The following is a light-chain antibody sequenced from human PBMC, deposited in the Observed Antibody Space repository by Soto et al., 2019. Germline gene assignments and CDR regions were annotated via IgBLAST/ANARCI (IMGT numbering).Light chain of an antibody. J-gene: IGKJ1*01. CDR3: QQSYSTSRT. Sequence: DIQMTQSPSSLSASVGDRVTIACRASQTISNYLHWYQQKTGKAPKLLIYAASSLKSGVPSRFSGSGSGTDFTLTIRSLQPEDFATYYCQQSYSTSRTFGQGTRWIS. V-gene: IGKV1-39*01. CDR1: QTISNY. CDR2: AAS.